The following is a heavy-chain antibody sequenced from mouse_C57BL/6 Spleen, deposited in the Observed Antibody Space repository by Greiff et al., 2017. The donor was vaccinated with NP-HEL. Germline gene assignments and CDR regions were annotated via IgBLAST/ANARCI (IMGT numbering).Heavy chain of an antibody. D-gene: IGHD1-1*01. V-gene: IGHV1-39*01. J-gene: IGHJ3*01. CDR3: ASHYGSSLAWFAY. Sequence: EVKLQESGPELVKPGASVKISCKASGYSFTDYNMNWVKQSNGKSLEWIGVINPNYGTTSYNQKFKGKATLTVDQSSSTAYMQLNSLTSEDSAVYYCASHYGSSLAWFAYWGQGTLVTVSA. CDR1: GYSFTDYN. CDR2: INPNYGTT.